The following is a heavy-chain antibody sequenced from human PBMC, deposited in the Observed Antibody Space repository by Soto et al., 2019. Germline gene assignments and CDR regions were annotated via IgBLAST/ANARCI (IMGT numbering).Heavy chain of an antibody. CDR2: IYPGDSDT. J-gene: IGHJ4*02. CDR1: GYSFTSYW. CDR3: ARLGFPGAIYFDS. V-gene: IGHV5-51*01. Sequence: PGESLKISCKGSGYSFTSYWIGWVRQMPGKGLEWMGIIYPGDSDTKYSPDFEGQVTISADRSTNTAYLQWRSLRASDTAMYYCARLGFPGAIYFDSWGLGTLVTVSS.